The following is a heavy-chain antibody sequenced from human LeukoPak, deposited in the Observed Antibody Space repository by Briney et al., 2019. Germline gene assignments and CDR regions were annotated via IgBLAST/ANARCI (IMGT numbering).Heavy chain of an antibody. CDR3: AKATYYDIAPGY. V-gene: IGHV1-69*04. CDR1: GGTFSSYA. J-gene: IGHJ4*02. Sequence: SVKVSCKASGGTFSSYAISWVRQSPGQGLEGMGRIIPILGIANYAQKFQGRVTITADKSTSTAYMELSSLRSEDTAVYYCAKATYYDIAPGYWGQGTLVTVSS. CDR2: IIPILGIA. D-gene: IGHD3-9*01.